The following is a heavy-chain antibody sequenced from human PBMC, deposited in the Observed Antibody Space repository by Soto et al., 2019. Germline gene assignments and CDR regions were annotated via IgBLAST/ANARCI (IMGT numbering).Heavy chain of an antibody. CDR2: IYYSGST. CDR3: ARDRSSSWYNWFDP. V-gene: IGHV4-61*08. CDR1: GGSISSGGYY. D-gene: IGHD6-13*01. J-gene: IGHJ5*02. Sequence: SETLSLTCTVSGGSISSGGYYWSWIRQPPGKGLEWIGYIYYSGSTNYNPSLKSRVTISVDTSKNQFSLKLSSVTAADTAVYYCARDRSSSWYNWFDPWGQGTLVTVSS.